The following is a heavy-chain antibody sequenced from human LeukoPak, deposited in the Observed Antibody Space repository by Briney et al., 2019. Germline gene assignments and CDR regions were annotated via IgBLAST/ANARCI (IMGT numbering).Heavy chain of an antibody. CDR1: GGSISSSSFY. V-gene: IGHV4-39*07. Sequence: SETLSLTCSVSGGSISSSSFYWGWIRQPPGKGLEWIGSISYSGSTYYNPSLESRVTISVDTSKNQFSLKLSSVTAADTAVYYCARWVPLPAARPGNWFDPWGQGTLVTVSS. J-gene: IGHJ5*02. D-gene: IGHD2-2*01. CDR3: ARWVPLPAARPGNWFDP. CDR2: ISYSGST.